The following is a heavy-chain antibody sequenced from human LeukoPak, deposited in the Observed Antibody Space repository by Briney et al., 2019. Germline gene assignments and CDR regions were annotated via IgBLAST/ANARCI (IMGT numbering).Heavy chain of an antibody. V-gene: IGHV3-33*01. D-gene: IGHD3-22*01. CDR3: ARDDEFDDYDRRRYTHSLDY. Sequence: PGGSLRLSCAASGFSFTNYGMHWVRQAPGKGLEWVAVMSSSGDLIHYADSVKGRFTISRDNSKNTLYLQMNTLRAEDSAVYYCARDDEFDDYDRRRYTHSLDYWGQGTLVTVSS. CDR1: GFSFTNYG. J-gene: IGHJ4*02. CDR2: MSSSGDLI.